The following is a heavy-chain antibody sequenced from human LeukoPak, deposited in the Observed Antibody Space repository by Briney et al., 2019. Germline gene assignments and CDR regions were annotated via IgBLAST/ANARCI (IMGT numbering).Heavy chain of an antibody. V-gene: IGHV1-69*06. J-gene: IGHJ4*02. D-gene: IGHD3-10*01. CDR1: GGTFSSYA. Sequence: SVKVSCKASGGTFSSYAISWVRQAPGQGLEWMGGIIPIFGTANYAQKFQGRVTITADKSTSKAYMELSSLRSEDTAVYYCARAKYYGSGSYYKGAYYFNYWGQGTLVTVSS. CDR2: IIPIFGTA. CDR3: ARAKYYGSGSYYKGAYYFNY.